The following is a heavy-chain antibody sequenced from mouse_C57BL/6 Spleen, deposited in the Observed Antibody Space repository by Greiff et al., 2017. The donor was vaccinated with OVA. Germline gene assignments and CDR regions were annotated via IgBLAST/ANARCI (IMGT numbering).Heavy chain of an antibody. CDR3: LTGDYDEGFAY. Sequence: EVKLVESGGGLVKPGGSLKLSCAASGFTFSDYGMHWVRQAPEKGLEWVAYISSGSSTIYYADTVKGRFTISRDNAKNTLFLQMTSLRSEDTAMYYCLTGDYDEGFAYWGQGTLVTVAA. CDR1: GFTFSDYG. D-gene: IGHD2-4*01. V-gene: IGHV5-17*01. J-gene: IGHJ3*01. CDR2: ISSGSSTI.